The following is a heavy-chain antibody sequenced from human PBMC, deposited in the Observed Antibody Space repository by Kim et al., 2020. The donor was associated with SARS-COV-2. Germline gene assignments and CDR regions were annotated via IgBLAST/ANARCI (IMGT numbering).Heavy chain of an antibody. D-gene: IGHD2-15*01. Sequence: ASVKVSCKASGYTFTSYYMHWVRQAPGQGLEWMGIINPSGGSTSYAQKFQGRVTMTRDTSTSTVYMELSSLRSEDTAVYYCARDAQRGYCSGGSCYYFDYWGQGTLVTVSS. CDR2: INPSGGST. J-gene: IGHJ4*02. V-gene: IGHV1-46*01. CDR1: GYTFTSYY. CDR3: ARDAQRGYCSGGSCYYFDY.